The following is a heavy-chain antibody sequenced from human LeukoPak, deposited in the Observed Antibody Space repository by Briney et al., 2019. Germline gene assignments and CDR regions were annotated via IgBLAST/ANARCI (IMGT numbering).Heavy chain of an antibody. CDR3: AREAMYSYGNNFDY. CDR1: GGSVSSGSYY. J-gene: IGHJ4*02. CDR2: IYYSGST. V-gene: IGHV4-61*01. Sequence: SETLSLTCTVSGGSVSSGSYYWSWIRQPPGKGLEWIGYIYYSGSTNYNPSLKSRVTISVDTSKNQFSLKLSSVTAADTAVYHCAREAMYSYGNNFDYWGQGTLVTVSS. D-gene: IGHD5-18*01.